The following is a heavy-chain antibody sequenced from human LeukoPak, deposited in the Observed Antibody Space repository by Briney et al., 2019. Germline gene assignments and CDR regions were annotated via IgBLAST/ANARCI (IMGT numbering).Heavy chain of an antibody. CDR1: GFTFSSYA. D-gene: IGHD2-2*01. J-gene: IGHJ6*02. Sequence: PGGSLRLSCAASGFTFSSYAMSWVRQAPGKGLEWVSAISGSGGSTYYADSVKGRFTISRDNSKNTLYLQMNSLRAEDTAVYYCAKPVPAAKTSLYYYGMDVWGQGTTVTVSS. V-gene: IGHV3-23*01. CDR2: ISGSGGST. CDR3: AKPVPAAKTSLYYYGMDV.